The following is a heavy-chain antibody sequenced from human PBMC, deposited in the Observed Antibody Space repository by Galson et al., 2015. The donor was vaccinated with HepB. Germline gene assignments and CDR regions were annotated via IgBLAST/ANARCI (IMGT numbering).Heavy chain of an antibody. Sequence: SVKVSCKASGYTFTTYGIIWVRQAPGQGLEWMGRINTYNGNTNYVKKVQGRFTMTTDTSTGTAYMELRSLRSDDTAVYYCARLRDYFGIDYWGQGTLVAVSS. CDR2: INTYNGNT. V-gene: IGHV1-18*01. J-gene: IGHJ4*02. CDR1: GYTFTTYG. CDR3: ARLRDYFGIDY. D-gene: IGHD3-10*01.